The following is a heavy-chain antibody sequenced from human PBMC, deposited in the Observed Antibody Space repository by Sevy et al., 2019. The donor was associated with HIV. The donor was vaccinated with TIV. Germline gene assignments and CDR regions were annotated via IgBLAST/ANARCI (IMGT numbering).Heavy chain of an antibody. CDR1: GFTFDDYT. J-gene: IGHJ6*02. V-gene: IGHV3-49*04. D-gene: IGHD1-26*01. CDR2: IRRKAYGGTT. CDR3: TRVEGAADWGMDV. Sequence: GGSLRLSCRASGFTFDDYTMSWVRQAPGKGLEWVAFIRRKAYGGTTEYAASVKGRFTILRDESKSIAYLQMNSLKTEDTAVYYCTRVEGAADWGMDVWGQGTTVTISS.